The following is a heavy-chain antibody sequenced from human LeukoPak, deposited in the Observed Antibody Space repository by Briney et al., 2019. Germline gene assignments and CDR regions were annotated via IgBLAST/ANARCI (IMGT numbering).Heavy chain of an antibody. J-gene: IGHJ6*03. Sequence: GGSLRLSCAASGITFSSYGMSWVRQAPGKGLEWVSGISGTGENTYYADSVKGRFTISRDNSKNTLYLQMNSLRAEDTAVYYCAKDKRRIQLWLPSYYYYYYYMDVWGKGTTVTVSS. CDR3: AKDKRRIQLWLPSYYYYYYYMDV. D-gene: IGHD5-18*01. CDR2: ISGTGENT. V-gene: IGHV3-23*01. CDR1: GITFSSYG.